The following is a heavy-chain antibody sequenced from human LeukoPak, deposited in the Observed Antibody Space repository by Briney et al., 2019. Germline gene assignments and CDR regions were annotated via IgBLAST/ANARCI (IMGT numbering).Heavy chain of an antibody. CDR1: GFTFDDYG. CDR3: ARGMVWFGDPEFD. CDR2: INWNGGST. J-gene: IGHJ4*02. Sequence: GSLRLSCAASGFTFDDYGLSWVRQPPGKGLEWVSGINWNGGSTGYADFVKGRFTISRDNAKNSLYLQMNSVRAEDTALYYCARGMVWFGDPEFDWGQGTLVTVSS. V-gene: IGHV3-20*04. D-gene: IGHD3-10*01.